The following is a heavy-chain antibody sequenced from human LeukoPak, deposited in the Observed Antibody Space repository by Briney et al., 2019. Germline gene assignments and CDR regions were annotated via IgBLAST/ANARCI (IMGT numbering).Heavy chain of an antibody. CDR2: INWNGGST. Sequence: GGSLRLXCAASGFTFDDYGMSWVRQAPGKGLEWVSGINWNGGSTGYADSVKGRFTISRDNAKNSLYLQMNSLRAEDTALYYCARVGYYDSSGYYYFEYWGQGTLVTVSS. CDR3: ARVGYYDSSGYYYFEY. J-gene: IGHJ4*02. D-gene: IGHD3-22*01. V-gene: IGHV3-20*04. CDR1: GFTFDDYG.